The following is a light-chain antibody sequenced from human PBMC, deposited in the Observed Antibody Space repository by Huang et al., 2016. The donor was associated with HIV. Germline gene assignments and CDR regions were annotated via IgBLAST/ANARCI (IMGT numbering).Light chain of an antibody. CDR3: MQGKQLPYT. CDR1: QGLLYREKIY. J-gene: IGKJ2*01. CDR2: ELS. Sequence: DIVMTQTPLSLSVTPGQPASISCKSSQGLLYREKIYLYWYLQKPGQSPQLLIYELSNRFSGVPDRFSGSVSPTDFTLKISRVETEYVGVYYCMQGKQLPYTFGQGTRLEIK. V-gene: IGKV2-29*02.